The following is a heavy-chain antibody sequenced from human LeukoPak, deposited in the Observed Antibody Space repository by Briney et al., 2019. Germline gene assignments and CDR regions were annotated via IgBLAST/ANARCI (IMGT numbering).Heavy chain of an antibody. CDR3: ATQRGSYLWGTDFDY. CDR2: INPDTGAT. CDR1: GYTFTGYY. D-gene: IGHD3-16*01. Sequence: ASVKVSCKASGYTFTGYYMHWVRQAPGQGLEWMGWINPDTGATDIAQKFQGRVTMTRDTSISTAYMELSRLRSDDTAVYYCATQRGSYLWGTDFDYWGQGTLVTVSS. V-gene: IGHV1-2*02. J-gene: IGHJ4*02.